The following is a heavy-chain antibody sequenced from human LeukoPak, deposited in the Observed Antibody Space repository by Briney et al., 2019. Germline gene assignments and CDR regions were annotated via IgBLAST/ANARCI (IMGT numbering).Heavy chain of an antibody. J-gene: IGHJ4*02. D-gene: IGHD6-13*01. CDR1: GYTFTGYY. CDR3: ARPRDKGSPGIAAAGTFYFDY. V-gene: IGHV1-2*04. Sequence: ASVKVSCKASGYTFTGYYMHWVRQAPGQGLEWMGWINPNSGGTNYAQKFQGWVTMTRDTSISTAYMELSRLRSDDTAVYYCARPRDKGSPGIAAAGTFYFDYWGQGTLVTVSS. CDR2: INPNSGGT.